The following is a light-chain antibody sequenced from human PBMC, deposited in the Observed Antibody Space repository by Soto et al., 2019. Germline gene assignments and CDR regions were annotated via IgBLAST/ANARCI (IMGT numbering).Light chain of an antibody. V-gene: IGKV3D-20*02. CDR1: KSVISNF. CDR3: QQCYTWPLT. J-gene: IGKJ3*01. Sequence: NMLKPPPCTLSLARDGRATLSCRASKSVISNFLAWYQQNPGKAPRLLIYDTSIRATGVPARFSGSRSGAEFTLAITSLQPEDFAVYYCQQCYTWPLTFGRGTKVDI. CDR2: DTS.